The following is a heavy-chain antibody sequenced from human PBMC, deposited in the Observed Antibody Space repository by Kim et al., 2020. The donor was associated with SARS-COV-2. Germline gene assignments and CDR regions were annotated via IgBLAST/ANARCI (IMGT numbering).Heavy chain of an antibody. J-gene: IGHJ5*02. Sequence: GGSLRLSCAASGFSVSNFYMTWVRQAPGKGLEWVSVIWRGGDTFYAESVRGRFTISTDNFKNTLYLQMNSLRAEDTGVYYCTRDQVDGYWSWGQGTLVTVSS. D-gene: IGHD5-18*01. CDR3: TRDQVDGYWS. CDR2: IWRGGDT. V-gene: IGHV3-66*01. CDR1: GFSVSNFY.